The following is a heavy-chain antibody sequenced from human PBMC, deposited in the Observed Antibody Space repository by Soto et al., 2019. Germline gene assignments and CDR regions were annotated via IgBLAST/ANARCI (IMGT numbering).Heavy chain of an antibody. D-gene: IGHD3-10*01. J-gene: IGHJ4*02. CDR1: GDSITGKHS. CDR3: ASAPDFSASGTMYIDK. Sequence: QVQLQESGPRLVKPSGSLSLTCAVSGDSITGKHSSNWVRQAPTEALEWIGEIFHTGFTNYNPSLQRRVTLSLDTSKNQFSLIVHSVPAPDTAVYFCASAPDFSASGTMYIDKWGQGILVTVSS. CDR2: IFHTGFT. V-gene: IGHV4-4*02.